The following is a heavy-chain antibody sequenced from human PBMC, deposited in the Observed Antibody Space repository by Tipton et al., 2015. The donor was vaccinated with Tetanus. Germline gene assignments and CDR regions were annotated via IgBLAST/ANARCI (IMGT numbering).Heavy chain of an antibody. D-gene: IGHD4-23*01. Sequence: SLRLSCAASGFTFSNYAMSWVRQAPGKGLEWVSTITGSTGSTYYADSVKGRFTISRDNSKNTLYLQMYSLRAGDTAVYYCAKSASNSGGSTNYWGQGTLVTVSS. J-gene: IGHJ4*02. CDR2: ITGSTGST. CDR3: AKSASNSGGSTNY. V-gene: IGHV3-23*01. CDR1: GFTFSNYA.